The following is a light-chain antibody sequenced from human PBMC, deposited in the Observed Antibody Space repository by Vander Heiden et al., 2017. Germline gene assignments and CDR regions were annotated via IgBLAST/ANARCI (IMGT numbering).Light chain of an antibody. CDR1: SSDVGAYNY. CDR3: FSYAGSDPCGI. J-gene: IGLJ2*01. CDR2: DGN. Sequence: QSALTQPRSASGSPGRSVTISCTGTSSDVGAYNYVSWYQQHPGKAPRLMIYDGNKRPSGVPDRLSGSKSGNTASLTISGLQAEDEADYYCFSYAGSDPCGIFGGGTKLTVL. V-gene: IGLV2-11*01.